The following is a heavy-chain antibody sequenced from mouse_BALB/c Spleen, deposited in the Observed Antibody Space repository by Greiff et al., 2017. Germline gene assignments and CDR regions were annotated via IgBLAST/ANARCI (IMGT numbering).Heavy chain of an antibody. CDR3: ARWCYYAMDY. D-gene: IGHD1-1*02. CDR1: GFNIKDYY. V-gene: IGHV14-1*02. Sequence: EVQLQQSGAELVRPGALVKLSCKASGFNIKDYYMHWVKQRPEQGLEWIGWIDPENGNTIYDPKFQGKASITTDTSSNTAYLQLSSLTSEDTAVYYCARWCYYAMDYWGQGTSVTVSS. J-gene: IGHJ4*01. CDR2: IDPENGNT.